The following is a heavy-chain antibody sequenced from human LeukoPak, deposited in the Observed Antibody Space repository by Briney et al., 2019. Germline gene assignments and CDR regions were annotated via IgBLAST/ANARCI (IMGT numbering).Heavy chain of an antibody. CDR2: IYYSGST. CDR1: GGSISSSSYY. D-gene: IGHD5-18*01. Sequence: SETLSLTCTVSGGSISSSSYYWGWIRQPPGKGLEWIGSIYYSGSTYYNPSLKSRVTISVDTSKNQFSLKLSSVTAADTAVYYCARGRSGYSYGYSYWGQGTLVTVSS. V-gene: IGHV4-39*01. CDR3: ARGRSGYSYGYSY. J-gene: IGHJ4*02.